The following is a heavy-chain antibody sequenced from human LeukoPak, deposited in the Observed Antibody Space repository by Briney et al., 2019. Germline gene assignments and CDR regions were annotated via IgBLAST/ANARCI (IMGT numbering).Heavy chain of an antibody. Sequence: ASVKVSCKPSGHTFTGYYMHWVRQAPGQGLEWMGWINPNSGGTNHAQRFQGRVSMTTDTSISTAYMELSRLRSDDTAVYYCAQSSGWDSLKYWGQGTLVTVSS. D-gene: IGHD6-19*01. J-gene: IGHJ4*02. CDR1: GHTFTGYY. CDR2: INPNSGGT. CDR3: AQSSGWDSLKY. V-gene: IGHV1-2*02.